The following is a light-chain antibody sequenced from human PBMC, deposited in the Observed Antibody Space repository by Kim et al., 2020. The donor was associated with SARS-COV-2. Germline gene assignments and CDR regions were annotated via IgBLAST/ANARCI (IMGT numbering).Light chain of an antibody. J-gene: IGKJ2*02. Sequence: EILLTQSPGTLSLPPGERATLSCRASQSVSSGYLAWYQQRPGQAPRLLIYGASSRATGIPDRFSGSGSGTDFTLTISRLEPEDFAVYYCQQYGGSPSTFGQGTKLEI. CDR1: QSVSSGY. CDR3: QQYGGSPST. V-gene: IGKV3-20*01. CDR2: GAS.